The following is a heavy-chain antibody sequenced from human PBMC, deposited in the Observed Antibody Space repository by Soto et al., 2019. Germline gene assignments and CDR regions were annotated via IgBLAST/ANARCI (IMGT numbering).Heavy chain of an antibody. J-gene: IGHJ6*02. Sequence: PSETLSPTCAVPGGSISGSNGGSWVRQPPGKGLEWLGEIYHSGSTNYNPSLKSRVTISVDKSKNQSSLKLSSVTAADTAVYYCARVGIAAAGEKSGYYYYYGMDVWGQGTTVTVS. CDR3: ARVGIAAAGEKSGYYYYYGMDV. V-gene: IGHV4-4*02. D-gene: IGHD6-13*01. CDR2: IYHSGST. CDR1: GGSISGSNG.